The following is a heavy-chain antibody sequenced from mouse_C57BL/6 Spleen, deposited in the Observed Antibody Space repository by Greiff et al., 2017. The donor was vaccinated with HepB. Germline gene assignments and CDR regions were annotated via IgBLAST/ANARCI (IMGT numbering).Heavy chain of an antibody. J-gene: IGHJ1*03. CDR2: IDPETGGT. D-gene: IGHD1-1*01. CDR1: GYTFTDYE. CDR3: TRRVVEGYFDV. V-gene: IGHV1-15*01. Sequence: VQLQQSGAELVRPGASVTLSCKASGYTFTDYEMHWVKQTPVHGLEWIGAIDPETGGTAYNQKFKGKAILTADKSSSTAYMELRSLTSEDSAVYYCTRRVVEGYFDVWGTGTTVTVSS.